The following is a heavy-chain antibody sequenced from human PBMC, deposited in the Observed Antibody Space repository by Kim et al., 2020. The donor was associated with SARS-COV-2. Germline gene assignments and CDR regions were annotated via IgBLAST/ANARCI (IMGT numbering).Heavy chain of an antibody. CDR1: GFTFSSYS. CDR2: ISSSSSYI. Sequence: GGSLRLSCAASGFTFSSYSMNWVRQAPGKGLEWVSSISSSSSYIYYADSVKGRFTISRDNAKNSLYLQMNSLRAEDTAVYYCARDGGLYSSSWYEAYYYYGMDVWGQGTTVTVSS. V-gene: IGHV3-21*01. CDR3: ARDGGLYSSSWYEAYYYYGMDV. D-gene: IGHD6-13*01. J-gene: IGHJ6*02.